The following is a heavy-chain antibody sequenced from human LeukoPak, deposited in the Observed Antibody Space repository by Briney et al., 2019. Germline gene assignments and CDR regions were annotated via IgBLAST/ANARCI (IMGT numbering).Heavy chain of an antibody. CDR1: GGSISRSSYY. V-gene: IGHV4-39*01. J-gene: IGHJ4*02. D-gene: IGHD2-21*02. CDR3: ARHFKVVTAISDYFDY. CDR2: IYYSGST. Sequence: SETLSLTCAVSGGSISRSSYYWGWIRQPPGKGLEWIGSIYYSGSTYYNPSLKSRDTISVDTSKNQFSLKLSSVTAADTAVYYCARHFKVVTAISDYFDYWGQGTLVTVSS.